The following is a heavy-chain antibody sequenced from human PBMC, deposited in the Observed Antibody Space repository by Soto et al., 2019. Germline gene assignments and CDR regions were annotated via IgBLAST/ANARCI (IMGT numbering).Heavy chain of an antibody. J-gene: IGHJ4*02. CDR1: GFTFSNFW. Sequence: GESLKISCAASGFTFSNFWMTWVRQSPGKGLEWVSSISGNGFTAYYADSVKGRFTISRDKSKNTVSLQMHSLRAEDTAVYYCAKDRKQLWSDFDYWGQGTLVTVSS. CDR2: ISGNGFTA. D-gene: IGHD1-1*01. CDR3: AKDRKQLWSDFDY. V-gene: IGHV3-23*01.